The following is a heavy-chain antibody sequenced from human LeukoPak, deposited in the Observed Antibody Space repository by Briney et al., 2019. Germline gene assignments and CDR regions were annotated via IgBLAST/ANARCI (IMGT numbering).Heavy chain of an antibody. V-gene: IGHV1-2*02. J-gene: IGHJ4*02. Sequence: GASVKVSCKASGYTFTGYYMHWVRQAPGQGLEWMGWINPNSGGTNYAQKFQGRVTMTRDTSISTAYMELRRLRSDDTAVYYCARSSYCSGGSCYGRLSDYWGQGTLVTVSS. CDR1: GYTFTGYY. D-gene: IGHD2-15*01. CDR2: INPNSGGT. CDR3: ARSSYCSGGSCYGRLSDY.